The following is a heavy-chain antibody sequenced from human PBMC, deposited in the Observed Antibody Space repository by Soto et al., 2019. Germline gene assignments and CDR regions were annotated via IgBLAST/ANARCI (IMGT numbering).Heavy chain of an antibody. CDR2: IYWDDDK. J-gene: IGHJ4*02. CDR1: GFSLSTTGVG. CDR3: AHLGTATISFDY. V-gene: IGHV2-5*02. Sequence: QITLKESGPTLVKPTQTLTLTCTFSGFSLSTTGVGVGWIRQPPGKALEWLALIYWDDDKRYSPSLKSRLTITNDTSKNQAVLTMTIIDPVDTATYYCAHLGTATISFDYWGQGTLVTVSS. D-gene: IGHD5-12*01.